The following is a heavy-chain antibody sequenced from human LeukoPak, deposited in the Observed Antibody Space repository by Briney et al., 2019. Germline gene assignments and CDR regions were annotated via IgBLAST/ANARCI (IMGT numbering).Heavy chain of an antibody. CDR1: EFTFSNYA. J-gene: IGHJ4*02. Sequence: GGALRLSCAASEFTFSNYAMSWVRQAPGEGVEGGAAISGSGGGPYYADSVKGRFTISRDNSKNTVYLQMNSLRDEDTAVYYCANSFYGFWGQGTLVTVSS. D-gene: IGHD2/OR15-2a*01. CDR2: ISGSGGGP. CDR3: ANSFYGF. V-gene: IGHV3-23*01.